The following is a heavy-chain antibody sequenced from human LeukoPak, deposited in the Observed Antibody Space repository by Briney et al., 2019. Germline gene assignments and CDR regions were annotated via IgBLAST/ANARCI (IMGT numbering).Heavy chain of an antibody. Sequence: SETLSLACTVSGGSISSYYWSWIRQPPGKGLEWIGYIYYSGSTNYNPSLKSRVTISVDTSKNQFSLKLSSVTAADTAVYYCARTFSGSYYARFDPWGQGTLVTVSS. V-gene: IGHV4-59*08. D-gene: IGHD3-10*01. CDR3: ARTFSGSYYARFDP. J-gene: IGHJ5*02. CDR2: IYYSGST. CDR1: GGSISSYY.